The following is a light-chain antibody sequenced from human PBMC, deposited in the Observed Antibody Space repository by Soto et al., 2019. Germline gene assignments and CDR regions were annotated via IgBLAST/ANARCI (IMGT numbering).Light chain of an antibody. CDR1: QSVSSSY. CDR2: DAS. Sequence: ILLTQSPGTLSLSPGERATLSCRASQSVSSSYLAWYQQKPGQAPRLLIYDASSRATGVPDRFSGSGSGTDFTLTISRLEPEDFAVYYCQQYGSSPWTFGQGTMVDTK. V-gene: IGKV3-20*01. CDR3: QQYGSSPWT. J-gene: IGKJ1*01.